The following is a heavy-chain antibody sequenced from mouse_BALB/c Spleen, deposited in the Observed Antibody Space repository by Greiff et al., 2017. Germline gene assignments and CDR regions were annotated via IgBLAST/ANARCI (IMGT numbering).Heavy chain of an antibody. V-gene: IGHV5-17*02. CDR1: GFTFSSFG. CDR3: ARYGNYGYWYFDV. CDR2: ISSGSSTI. Sequence: EVQVVESGGGLVQPGGSLKLSCAASGFTFSSFGMYWVRQAPEKGLEWVAYISSGSSTIYYADTVKGRFTISRDNPKNTLFLQMTSLMSEDTAMFYCARYGNYGYWYFDVWGAGTTVTVSS. D-gene: IGHD2-1*01. J-gene: IGHJ1*01.